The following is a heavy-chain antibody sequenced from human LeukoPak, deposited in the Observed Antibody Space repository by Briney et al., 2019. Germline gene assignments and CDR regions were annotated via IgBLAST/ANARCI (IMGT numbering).Heavy chain of an antibody. CDR2: SYPADSAT. CDR1: EYSFPSDL. D-gene: IGHD2-15*01. V-gene: IGHV5-51*01. J-gene: IGHJ4*02. CDR3: ARPPYGSGGSCYSPIDY. Sequence: EALNISRTSSEYSFPSDLIGWLRQMPAKVLERMWISYPADSATRDHTSFQGEATISADKSISPAYLQWRSMKASDTAMYYCARPPYGSGGSCYSPIDYWGQGTLVTVSS.